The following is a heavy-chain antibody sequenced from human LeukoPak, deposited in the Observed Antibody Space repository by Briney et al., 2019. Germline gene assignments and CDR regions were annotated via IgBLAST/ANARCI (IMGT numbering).Heavy chain of an antibody. Sequence: TGGSLRLSCAASGFTFSSYSMNWVRQAPGKGLEWVSSISSSSSYIYYADSVKGRFTISRDNAKNSLYLQMNSLRAEDTAVYYCAKDGTRIVGATKFSDYWGQGTLVTVSS. D-gene: IGHD1-26*01. CDR1: GFTFSSYS. CDR2: ISSSSSYI. V-gene: IGHV3-21*04. J-gene: IGHJ4*02. CDR3: AKDGTRIVGATKFSDY.